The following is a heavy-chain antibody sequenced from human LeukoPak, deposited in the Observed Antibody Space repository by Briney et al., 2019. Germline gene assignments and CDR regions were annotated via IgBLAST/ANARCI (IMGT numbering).Heavy chain of an antibody. CDR2: IKQDGSEK. Sequence: GGSLRLSCAASGFTFSSYWMSWVRQAPGKGLEWVANIKQDGSEKYYVDSVKGRFTISRDNAKNSLYLQMNSLRAEDTAVYYCARGNGSPWYYYYMDVWGKGTTVTISS. CDR1: GFTFSSYW. D-gene: IGHD1-26*01. J-gene: IGHJ6*03. CDR3: ARGNGSPWYYYYMDV. V-gene: IGHV3-7*01.